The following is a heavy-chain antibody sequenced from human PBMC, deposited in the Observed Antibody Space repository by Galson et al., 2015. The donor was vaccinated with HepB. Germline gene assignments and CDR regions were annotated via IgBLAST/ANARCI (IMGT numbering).Heavy chain of an antibody. CDR2: ISGSGGST. V-gene: IGHV3-23*01. J-gene: IGHJ4*02. CDR3: ATQGFLNY. D-gene: IGHD3-10*01. CDR1: GFTFSSYA. Sequence: SLRLSCAASGFTFSSYAMGWVRQAPGKGLEWVSAISGSGGSTYYADSVKGRFTIPRDNSKNTLYLQMNSLRAEDTAVYYCATQGFLNYWGQGTLVTVSS.